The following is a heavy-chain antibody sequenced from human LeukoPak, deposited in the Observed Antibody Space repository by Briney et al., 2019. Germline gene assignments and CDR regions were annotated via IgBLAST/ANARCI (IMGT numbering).Heavy chain of an antibody. J-gene: IGHJ6*02. CDR1: GFTFSSYG. Sequence: GGSLRLSCAASGFTFSSYGMHWVRQAPGKGLEWVAVIWYDGSNKYYADSVKGRFTISRDNSKNTLYLQMNSLRAEDTAVYYCARGSGGLLFFPFWGQGTTVTVSS. CDR2: IWYDGSNK. V-gene: IGHV3-33*01. D-gene: IGHD4-23*01. CDR3: ARGSGGLLFFPF.